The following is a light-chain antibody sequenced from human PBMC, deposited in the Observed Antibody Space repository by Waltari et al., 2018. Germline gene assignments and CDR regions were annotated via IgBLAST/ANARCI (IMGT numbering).Light chain of an antibody. Sequence: QSALTQPAXVSGSPGQSITISCTGTRGDVGAYNYISWYQQRPGQAPKLILYDLNKRPSGLXXXFSGSKSGNTASLTISGXQAEDEADYYCCSYASSGTFVFGGVTKLTV. J-gene: IGLJ2*01. CDR1: RGDVGAYNY. CDR2: DLN. V-gene: IGLV2-14*03. CDR3: CSYASSGTFV.